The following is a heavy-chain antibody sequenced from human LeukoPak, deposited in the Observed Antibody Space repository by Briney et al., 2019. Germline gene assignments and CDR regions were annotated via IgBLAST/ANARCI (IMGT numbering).Heavy chain of an antibody. CDR1: GYTCTIYD. CDR3: ARGTSVTLPLDY. V-gene: IGHV1-8*01. J-gene: IGHJ4*02. Sequence: ASVKVSCKPSGYTCTIYDINWVRQATGQGLEWMGWMNPNSENAGYAQKFQGRVTMTRDTSISTAYMELSSLTSEDTAVYYCARGTSVTLPLDYWGQGTLVTVSS. D-gene: IGHD4-17*01. CDR2: MNPNSENA.